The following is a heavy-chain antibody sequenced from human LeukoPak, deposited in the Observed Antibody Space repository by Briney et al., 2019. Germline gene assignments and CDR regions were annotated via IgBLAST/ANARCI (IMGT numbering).Heavy chain of an antibody. D-gene: IGHD2-2*01. V-gene: IGHV3-30*18. CDR3: AKPVPRRYHDLDY. Sequence: GGSLRLSCAASGFTFSSYGMHWVRQAPGNGLEWVAVISYDGSNKYYADSVKGRFTISRDNSKNTLYLQMNSLRAEDTAAYYCAKPVPRRYHDLDYWGQGTLVTVSS. CDR1: GFTFSSYG. J-gene: IGHJ4*02. CDR2: ISYDGSNK.